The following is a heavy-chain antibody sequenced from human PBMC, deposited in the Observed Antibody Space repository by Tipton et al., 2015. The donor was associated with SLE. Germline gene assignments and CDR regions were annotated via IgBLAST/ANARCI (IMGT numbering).Heavy chain of an antibody. CDR2: INHSGST. J-gene: IGHJ1*01. V-gene: IGHV4-34*01. D-gene: IGHD3-22*01. CDR3: ARFDSSGYYPPAEYFQH. CDR1: GGSFSGYY. Sequence: TLSLTCAVYGGSFSGYYWSWIRQPPGKGLEWIGEINHSGSTNYNPSLKSRVTISVDTSKNQFSLKLSSVTAADTAVYYCARFDSSGYYPPAEYFQHWGQGTLVTVSS.